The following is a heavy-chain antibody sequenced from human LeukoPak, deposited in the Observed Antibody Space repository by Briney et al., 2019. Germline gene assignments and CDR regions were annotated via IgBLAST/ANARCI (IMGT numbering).Heavy chain of an antibody. CDR2: IYYSGST. J-gene: IGHJ4*02. CDR3: ARDGYSSSPTGYFDY. CDR1: GGSISSYY. Sequence: SETLSLTCTVSGGSISSYYWSWIRQPPGKGLEWIGYIYYSGSTNYNPSLKSRVAISVDTSKNQFSLKLSSVTAADTAVYYYARDGYSSSPTGYFDYWGQGTLVTVSS. V-gene: IGHV4-59*01. D-gene: IGHD6-13*01.